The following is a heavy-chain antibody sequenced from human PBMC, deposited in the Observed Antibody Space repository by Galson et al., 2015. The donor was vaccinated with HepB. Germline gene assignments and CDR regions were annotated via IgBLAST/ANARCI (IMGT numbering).Heavy chain of an antibody. CDR1: GFSLSTSGMC. CDR3: ARIPNYYDSSGYSFPDY. J-gene: IGHJ4*02. CDR2: IGWDDDK. D-gene: IGHD3-22*01. V-gene: IGHV2-70*11. Sequence: PALVKPTQTLTLTCTFSGFSLSTSGMCVSWIRQPPGKALEWLARIGWDDDKYYSTSLKTRLTISKDTSKNQVVLTMTNMDPVDTATYYCARIPNYYDSSGYSFPDYWGQGTLVTVSS.